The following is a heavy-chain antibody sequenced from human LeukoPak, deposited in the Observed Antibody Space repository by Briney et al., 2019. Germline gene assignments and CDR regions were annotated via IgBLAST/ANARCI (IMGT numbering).Heavy chain of an antibody. V-gene: IGHV4-38-2*02. Sequence: PSETLSLTCSVSGYSISSGYYWSWIRQPPGEVPEWSGVINHSGSTNYKPSLKSRVTISVDTSKNQFYLQLSSLTAADTAVYYCAGNYEDAFDIWGQGTMVTVSS. CDR2: INHSGST. D-gene: IGHD1-7*01. CDR3: AGNYEDAFDI. J-gene: IGHJ3*02. CDR1: GYSISSGYY.